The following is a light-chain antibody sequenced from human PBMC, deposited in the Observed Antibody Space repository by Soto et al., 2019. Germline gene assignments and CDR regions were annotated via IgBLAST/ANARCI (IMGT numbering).Light chain of an antibody. J-gene: IGLJ1*01. CDR2: KGT. Sequence: QSALAQPASVSGSPGQSITISCTGTSDDVGAYNSVSWYQQLPHKAPQVILYKGTQRPSGVSSRFSCSTSGNAASLTISGVQADDEADYFCCSSAPESTYVFGTGTKLTV. V-gene: IGLV2-23*01. CDR1: SDDVGAYNS. CDR3: CSSAPESTYV.